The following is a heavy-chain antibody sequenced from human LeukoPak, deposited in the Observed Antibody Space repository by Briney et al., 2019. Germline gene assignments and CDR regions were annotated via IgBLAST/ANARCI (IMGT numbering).Heavy chain of an antibody. CDR2: ISGSGGST. CDR3: AIKDTSPWQSFDY. CDR1: GFTFSSYA. V-gene: IGHV3-23*01. D-gene: IGHD2-2*02. J-gene: IGHJ4*02. Sequence: GGSLRLSCAASGFTFSSYAMSWIRQAPGKGLEWVSAISGSGGSTYYADSVKGRFTISRDNSKNTLYLQMNSLRAEDTAVYYCAIKDTSPWQSFDYWGQGTLVTVSS.